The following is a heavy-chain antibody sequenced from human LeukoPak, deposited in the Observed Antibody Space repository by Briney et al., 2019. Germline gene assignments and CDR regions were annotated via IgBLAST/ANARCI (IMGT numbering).Heavy chain of an antibody. Sequence: SETLSLTCTVSGGSISSGGYYWSWIRQHPGKGLEWIGYIYYSGSTYHNPSLKSRVTISVDTSKNQFSLKLSSVTAADTAVYYCARWALLWTTMIADAFDIWGQGTMVTVSS. CDR2: IYYSGST. V-gene: IGHV4-31*03. CDR3: ARWALLWTTMIADAFDI. CDR1: GGSISSGGYY. J-gene: IGHJ3*02. D-gene: IGHD3-22*01.